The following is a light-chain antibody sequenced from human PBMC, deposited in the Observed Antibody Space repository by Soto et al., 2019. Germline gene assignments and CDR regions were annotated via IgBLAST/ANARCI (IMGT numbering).Light chain of an antibody. CDR2: EVT. V-gene: IGLV2-14*01. Sequence: QSALTQPASVSGSPGQSITISCTGTSSDVGGYNYVSWYQHHPGKAPKLIIYEVTNRLSGVSNRFSGSKSGNTASLTISGLQAEDEADYYCISYTSGTSPYVFGTGTKLTVL. J-gene: IGLJ1*01. CDR3: ISYTSGTSPYV. CDR1: SSDVGGYNY.